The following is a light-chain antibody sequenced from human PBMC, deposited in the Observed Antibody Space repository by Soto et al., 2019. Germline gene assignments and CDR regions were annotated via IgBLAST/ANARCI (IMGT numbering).Light chain of an antibody. J-gene: IGLJ2*01. Sequence: QSALTQPPSASGSPGQSVTISCTGTSSDVGGYNYVSWYQQHPGKAPKLMIYEVSKRPSGVPDRLSGSKSGNTASLTVSGLQAEDEADYYCSSYAGSNNGDVVFGGGTKLTVL. CDR2: EVS. V-gene: IGLV2-8*01. CDR3: SSYAGSNNGDVV. CDR1: SSDVGGYNY.